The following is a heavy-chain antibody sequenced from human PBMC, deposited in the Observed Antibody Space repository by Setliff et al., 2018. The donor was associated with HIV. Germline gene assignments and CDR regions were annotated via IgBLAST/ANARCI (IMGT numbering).Heavy chain of an antibody. J-gene: IGHJ4*02. D-gene: IGHD6-6*01. V-gene: IGHV3-23*01. CDR3: AKTVALLRAARLDLDY. Sequence: PGGSLRLSCAASGFTSRNYAMTWVRQAPGKGLEWASTISPSSGGTNYADSVKGRFTISRDNSKNILYLQMNSLRVEDSAVYYCAKTVALLRAARLDLDYWGQGTLVTVSS. CDR1: GFTSRNYA. CDR2: ISPSSGGT.